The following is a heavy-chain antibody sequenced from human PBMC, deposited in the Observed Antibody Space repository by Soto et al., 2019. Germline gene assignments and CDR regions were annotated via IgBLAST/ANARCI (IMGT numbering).Heavy chain of an antibody. CDR3: ARQTDCSGGSCYLD. CDR1: GGSISSSSYY. V-gene: IGHV4-39*01. Sequence: QLQLQESGPGLVKPSETLSLTCTVSGGSISSSSYYWGWIRQPPGKGLEWIGSMYYSGSTYYNPSLKSRVTIFVDTSKNQFSLKLSSVTAADTAVYYCARQTDCSGGSCYLDWGQGTLVTVSS. D-gene: IGHD2-15*01. J-gene: IGHJ4*02. CDR2: MYYSGST.